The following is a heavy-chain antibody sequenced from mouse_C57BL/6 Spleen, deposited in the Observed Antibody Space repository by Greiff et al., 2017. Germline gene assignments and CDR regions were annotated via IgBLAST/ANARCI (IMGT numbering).Heavy chain of an antibody. D-gene: IGHD1-1*01. J-gene: IGHJ4*01. Sequence: EVKLQQSGPELVKPGASVKISCKASGYTFTDYYMNWVKQSHGKSLEWIGDINPNNGGTSYNQKFKGKATLTVDKSSSTAYMELRSLTSEDSAVYYCARRDYYGFRAMDYWGQGTSVTVSS. V-gene: IGHV1-26*01. CDR3: ARRDYYGFRAMDY. CDR2: INPNNGGT. CDR1: GYTFTDYY.